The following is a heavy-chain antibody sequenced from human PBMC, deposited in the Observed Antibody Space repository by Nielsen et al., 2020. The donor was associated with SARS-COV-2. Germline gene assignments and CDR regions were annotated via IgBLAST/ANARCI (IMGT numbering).Heavy chain of an antibody. CDR3: ARTRVMADNEEVYYYYAMDV. D-gene: IGHD3-16*01. CDR1: GYTFTGYY. CDR2: INPNSGGT. Sequence: ASVKVSCKASGYTFTGYYMHWVRQAPGQGLEWMGRINPNSGGTNYAQKFQGRVSMTRDMSISTAYMELSRLRSDDTAVYYCARTRVMADNEEVYYYYAMDVWGQGTTVTVSS. V-gene: IGHV1-2*06. J-gene: IGHJ6*02.